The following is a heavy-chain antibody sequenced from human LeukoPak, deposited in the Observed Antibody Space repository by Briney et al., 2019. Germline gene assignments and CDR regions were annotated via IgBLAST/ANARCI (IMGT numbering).Heavy chain of an antibody. CDR3: AIDRRDGYNFIPFDY. D-gene: IGHD5-24*01. CDR2: IKQDGSEK. CDR1: GFTFSSYW. V-gene: IGHV3-7*01. Sequence: GGSLRLSCAASGFTFSSYWMSWVRQAPGKGLEWVANIKQDGSEKYYVDSVKGRFTISRDNAKNSLYLQMTSLRAEDTAVYYCAIDRRDGYNFIPFDYWGQGTLVTVSS. J-gene: IGHJ4*02.